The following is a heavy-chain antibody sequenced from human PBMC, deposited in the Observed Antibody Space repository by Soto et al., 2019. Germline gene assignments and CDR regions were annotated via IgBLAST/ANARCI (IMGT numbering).Heavy chain of an antibody. J-gene: IGHJ4*02. V-gene: IGHV3-23*01. D-gene: IGHD3-22*01. CDR2: ISGSGGST. Sequence: GGSLRLSCAASGFTFSSYAMSWVRQAPGKGPEWVSSISGSGGSTYYADSVKGRFTISRDNSKNTLYLQMNSLRAEDTAVYYCAKARYYDSTGYLYYFDYWGQGTLVTVSS. CDR1: GFTFSSYA. CDR3: AKARYYDSTGYLYYFDY.